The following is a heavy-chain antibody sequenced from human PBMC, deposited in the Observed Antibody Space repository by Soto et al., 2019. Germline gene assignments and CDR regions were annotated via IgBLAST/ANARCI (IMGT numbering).Heavy chain of an antibody. CDR3: ARGGYCSSTSCYTVFDY. V-gene: IGHV1-69*06. CDR2: IIPIFGTA. CDR1: GGTFSSYA. J-gene: IGHJ4*02. D-gene: IGHD2-2*02. Sequence: SLKISCTATGGTFSSYAISWVRQAPGQGLEWMGGIIPIFGTANYAQKFQGRVTITADKSTSTAYMELSSLRSEDTAVYYCARGGYCSSTSCYTVFDYWGQGTLVTVS.